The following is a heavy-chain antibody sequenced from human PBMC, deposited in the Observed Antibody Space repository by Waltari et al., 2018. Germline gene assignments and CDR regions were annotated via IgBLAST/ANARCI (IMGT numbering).Heavy chain of an antibody. CDR2: IYHGVTT. Sequence: QVQLQESGPGLVKPSETLSLTCAVPGYSLSSGYYWGWIRQSTGKGLEWIASIYHGVTTYYNPSLKSRVSISIDTSKNQISLMLSSVTAADTAVYYCARDRGLTMANRGYFDYWGQGTLVTVSS. CDR1: GYSLSSGYY. J-gene: IGHJ4*02. V-gene: IGHV4-38-2*02. CDR3: ARDRGLTMANRGYFDY. D-gene: IGHD3-10*01.